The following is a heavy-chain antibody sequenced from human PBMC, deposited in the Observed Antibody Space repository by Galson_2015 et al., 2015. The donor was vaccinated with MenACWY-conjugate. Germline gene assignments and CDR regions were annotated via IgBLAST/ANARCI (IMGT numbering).Heavy chain of an antibody. Sequence: SLRLSCAASGFTFSDYYMSWIRQTPGKGLEWVSYISGSGHTMYNGDSVKGRFTISRDHAKKTLYLQKDSLRAEDTGVYYCARELSLVAVGVTPGWFDPWGQGTLVTVSS. V-gene: IGHV3-11*01. CDR2: ISGSGHTM. D-gene: IGHD2-15*01. J-gene: IGHJ5*02. CDR3: ARELSLVAVGVTPGWFDP. CDR1: GFTFSDYY.